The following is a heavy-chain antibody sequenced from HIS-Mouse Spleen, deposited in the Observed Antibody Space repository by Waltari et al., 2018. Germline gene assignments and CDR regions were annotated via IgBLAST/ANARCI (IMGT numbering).Heavy chain of an antibody. Sequence: QVQLQQPGPGLVKPSQTPPLTCSISGDSVASISSAWTWIRQSPSRGLEWLGRTYYRSKWYNDYAVSVKSRITITPDTSKNQFSLQLNSVTPEDTAVYYCARVTGDDAFDIWGQGTMVTVSS. CDR3: ARVTGDDAFDI. D-gene: IGHD7-27*01. J-gene: IGHJ3*02. CDR2: TYYRSKWYN. V-gene: IGHV6-1*01. CDR1: GDSVASISSA.